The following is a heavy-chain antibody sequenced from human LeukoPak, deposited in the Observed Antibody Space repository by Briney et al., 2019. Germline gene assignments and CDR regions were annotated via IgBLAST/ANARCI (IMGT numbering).Heavy chain of an antibody. Sequence: SETLSLTCTVSGGSISSSSYYWVWIRQPPGKGLEWIGSINYSGSTYYNPSLKSRVTISIDTSENQFSLKLASVTAADTAVYYCARQIGAGRWSFDYWGQGTLVTVSS. V-gene: IGHV4-39*01. J-gene: IGHJ4*02. D-gene: IGHD4-23*01. CDR1: GGSISSSSYY. CDR2: INYSGST. CDR3: ARQIGAGRWSFDY.